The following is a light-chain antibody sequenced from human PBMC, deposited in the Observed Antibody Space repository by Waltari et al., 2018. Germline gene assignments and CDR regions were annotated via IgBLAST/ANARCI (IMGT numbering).Light chain of an antibody. J-gene: IGKJ1*01. CDR3: QHYVSLPAT. Sequence: EIVLTQSPGIVSLSPGERATLSCRASQSVSRSLAWYQQKPGQAPRLLIYGASSWATDIPDRFSGSGSGTDFSLTISRLEPEDFAVYYCQHYVSLPATFGPGTKVEIK. CDR1: QSVSRS. V-gene: IGKV3-20*01. CDR2: GAS.